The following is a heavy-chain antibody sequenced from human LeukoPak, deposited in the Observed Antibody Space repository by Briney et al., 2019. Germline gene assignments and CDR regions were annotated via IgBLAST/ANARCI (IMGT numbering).Heavy chain of an antibody. CDR2: IWYDGSNK. V-gene: IGHV3-33*01. J-gene: IGHJ3*02. CDR1: GFTFSSYG. Sequence: PGRSLRLSCAAPGFTFSSYGMHWVRQAPGKGLEWVAVIWYDGSNKYYADSVKGRFTISRDNSKNTLYLQMNSLRAEDTAVYYCARGDYVHSDALDIWGQGTMVTVSS. D-gene: IGHD4-17*01. CDR3: ARGDYVHSDALDI.